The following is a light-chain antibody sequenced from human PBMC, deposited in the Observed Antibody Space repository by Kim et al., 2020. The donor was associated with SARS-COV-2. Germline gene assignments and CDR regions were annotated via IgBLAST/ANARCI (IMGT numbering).Light chain of an antibody. CDR2: QDS. V-gene: IGLV3-1*01. CDR3: QAWDSSTPV. CDR1: KLGDKY. Sequence: SYELTQRPSVSVSPGQTASITCSGDKLGDKYACWYQQKPGQSPVLVIYQDSKRPSGIPERFSGSNSGNTATLTISGTQAMDEADYYCQAWDSSTPVFGCGTQLTVL. J-gene: IGLJ3*02.